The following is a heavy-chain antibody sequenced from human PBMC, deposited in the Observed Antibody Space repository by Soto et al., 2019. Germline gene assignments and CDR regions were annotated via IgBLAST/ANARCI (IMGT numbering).Heavy chain of an antibody. CDR2: INPDTGST. V-gene: IGHV1-2*02. Sequence: QVRLVQSGADVQRPGASMNISCQASGYQFTGSYLHWVRRAPGHGLQWMGMINPDTGSTTYAETFQERVTRTTDKHAGTVFLGLGRLTSDDTATYYCARQYCSGTSCYWYFDFWGQGTFVSVSS. CDR1: GYQFTGSY. D-gene: IGHD2-2*01. CDR3: ARQYCSGTSCYWYFDF. J-gene: IGHJ4*02.